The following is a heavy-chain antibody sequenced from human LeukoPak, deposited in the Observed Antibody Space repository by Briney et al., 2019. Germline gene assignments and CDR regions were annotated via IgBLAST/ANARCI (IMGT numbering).Heavy chain of an antibody. CDR2: IYPGDSDT. J-gene: IGHJ5*02. D-gene: IGHD1-7*01. CDR1: GYSFTNYW. V-gene: IGHV5-51*01. CDR3: ARRGNYWFDP. Sequence: GESLKISCKGSGYSFTNYWIGWVRQMPGKGLEWMVIIYPGDSDTRYSPSFQGQVTISADTSISTAYLQWSSLKASDTAIYYCARRGNYWFDPWGQGTLVTVSS.